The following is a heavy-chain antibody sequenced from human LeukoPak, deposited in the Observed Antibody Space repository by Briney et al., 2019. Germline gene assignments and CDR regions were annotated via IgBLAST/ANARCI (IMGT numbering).Heavy chain of an antibody. J-gene: IGHJ3*02. Sequence: SETLSLTCTVSGGSIGSYYWSWIRQPPGKGLEWIGYIHYSGSTNYNPSLKSRVTISVDTSKNQFSLKLSSVTSADTAVYYCARYYYDNSGSIYAFDIWGQGTMVTVSS. CDR2: IHYSGST. V-gene: IGHV4-59*01. CDR3: ARYYYDNSGSIYAFDI. CDR1: GGSIGSYY. D-gene: IGHD3-22*01.